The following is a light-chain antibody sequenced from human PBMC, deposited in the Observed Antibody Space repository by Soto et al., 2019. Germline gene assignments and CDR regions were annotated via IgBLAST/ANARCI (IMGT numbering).Light chain of an antibody. V-gene: IGKV1-5*03. CDR1: QSISTW. Sequence: DIQMTQSPSTLPASVGDRVTITCRANQSISTWLAWYQQKPGKAPNLLIYKASRLETGVPSRFSGSGSGTEFTLTISSLQPDDFATYYCQQYNSYSRTFGQGTKVDI. CDR2: KAS. CDR3: QQYNSYSRT. J-gene: IGKJ1*01.